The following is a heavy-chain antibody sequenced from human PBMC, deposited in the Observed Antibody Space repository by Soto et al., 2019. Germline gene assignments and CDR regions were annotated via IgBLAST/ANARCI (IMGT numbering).Heavy chain of an antibody. CDR3: VCGGNFCIY. Sequence: EVQLVESGGGLVQPGGSLRLSCAASGFTFSTYWMTWVRQPPGKGLEWVANMDQDGSETYYVDSVRGRFTVSRDNAKNSQYLQMNSLSVEDTAVYYCVCGGNFCIYWGQGTLVTVSP. V-gene: IGHV3-7*01. J-gene: IGHJ4*02. D-gene: IGHD3-16*01. CDR1: GFTFSTYW. CDR2: MDQDGSET.